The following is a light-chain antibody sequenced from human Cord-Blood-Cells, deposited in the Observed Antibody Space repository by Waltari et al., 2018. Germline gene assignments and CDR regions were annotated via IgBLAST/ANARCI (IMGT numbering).Light chain of an antibody. J-gene: IGKJ1*01. CDR1: QSLLHSNGYNY. V-gene: IGKV2-28*01. CDR2: LGS. Sequence: DLVMTQSPLSLPVTPGEPASISCRSSQSLLHSNGYNYLDWYLQKPGQSQQLLIYLGSNRASGVPDRFSGSGAGTDFTLKISRVEAEDVGVYYCMQALQTPRTFGQGTKVEIK. CDR3: MQALQTPRT.